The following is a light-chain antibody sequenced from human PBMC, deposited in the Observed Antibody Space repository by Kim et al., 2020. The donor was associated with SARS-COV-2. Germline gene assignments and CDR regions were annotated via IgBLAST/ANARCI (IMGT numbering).Light chain of an antibody. CDR3: QTWGTGINWV. J-gene: IGLJ3*02. CDR1: SGHSSYA. Sequence: SVKLTCTLSSGHSSYAIAWHQQQPEKGPRYLMKRNSDDSHSKGDGIPDRFSRSSSGAARYLTISSLQSEDEADYYCQTWGTGINWVFGGVTNLTVL. CDR2: RNSDDSH. V-gene: IGLV4-69*01.